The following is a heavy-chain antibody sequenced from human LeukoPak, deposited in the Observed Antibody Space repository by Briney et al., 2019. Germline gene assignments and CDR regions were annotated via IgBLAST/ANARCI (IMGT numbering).Heavy chain of an antibody. CDR3: ARSYSGSYGMDYYHGMDV. J-gene: IGHJ6*02. D-gene: IGHD1-26*01. CDR1: GYTFTSYA. Sequence: ASVKVSCKASGYTFTSYAMNWVRQAPGQGLEWMGWINTNTGNPTYAQGFTGRFVFSLDTSVSTAYLQISSLKAEDTAVYYCARSYSGSYGMDYYHGMDVWGQGTTVTVSS. V-gene: IGHV7-4-1*02. CDR2: INTNTGNP.